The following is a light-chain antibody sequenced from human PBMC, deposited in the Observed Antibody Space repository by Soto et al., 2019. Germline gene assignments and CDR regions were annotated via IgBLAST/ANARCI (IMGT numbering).Light chain of an antibody. J-gene: IGKJ4*01. CDR2: DAS. Sequence: DIQMTQSPSSLSASVGDRVTITCQASQDIKNYLNWYQQKSGKAPKLLIYDASDLETGVPSRFSGSGSGTDFTFTINSLQPEDIATDYCQQYDNLQLTFGGGTKVEIK. CDR1: QDIKNY. V-gene: IGKV1-33*01. CDR3: QQYDNLQLT.